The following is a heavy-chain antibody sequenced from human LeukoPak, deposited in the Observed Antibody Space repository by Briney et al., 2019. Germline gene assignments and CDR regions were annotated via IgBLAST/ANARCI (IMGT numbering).Heavy chain of an antibody. Sequence: SETLSLTCTVSGGSISSSSYYWGWIRQPPGKGLEWIGSIYYSGSTYYNPSLKSRVTISVDTSKNQFSLKLSSVTAADTAVYYCAGEYSYGFDCWGQGTLVTVSS. CDR1: GGSISSSSYY. CDR3: AGEYSYGFDC. CDR2: IYYSGST. J-gene: IGHJ4*02. D-gene: IGHD5-18*01. V-gene: IGHV4-39*07.